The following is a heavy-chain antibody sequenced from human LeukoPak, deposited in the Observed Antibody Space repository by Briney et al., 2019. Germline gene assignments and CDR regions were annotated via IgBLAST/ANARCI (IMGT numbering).Heavy chain of an antibody. CDR3: ARRVVVPAAPYYFDY. D-gene: IGHD2-2*01. Sequence: GGSLRLSCAASGFTFSSYTMNWVRQAPGKGLEWVSYISTGCSTTYYADSVKGRFTISRDNVENSLYLQMNSLRDEDTAVYYCARRVVVPAAPYYFDYWGQGTLVTVSS. V-gene: IGHV3-48*02. J-gene: IGHJ4*02. CDR2: ISTGCSTT. CDR1: GFTFSSYT.